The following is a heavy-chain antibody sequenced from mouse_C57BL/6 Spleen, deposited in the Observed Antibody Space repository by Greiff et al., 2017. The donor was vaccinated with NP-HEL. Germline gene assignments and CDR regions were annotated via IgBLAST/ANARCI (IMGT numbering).Heavy chain of an antibody. D-gene: IGHD6-1*01. V-gene: IGHV1-64*01. J-gene: IGHJ4*01. CDR1: GYTFTSYW. CDR2: IHPNSGST. CDR3: ARLQHDYYARDY. Sequence: QVQLQQPGAELVKPGASVKLSCKASGYTFTSYWMHWVKQRPGQGLEWIGMIHPNSGSTNYNEKFKSKATLTVDKSSSTAYMQLSSLTSEDSAVYYCARLQHDYYARDYWGQGTSVTVSS.